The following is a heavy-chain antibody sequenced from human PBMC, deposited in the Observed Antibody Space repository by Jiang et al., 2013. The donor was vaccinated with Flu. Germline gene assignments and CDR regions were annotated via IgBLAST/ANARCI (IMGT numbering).Heavy chain of an antibody. CDR1: GGTFSSYA. CDR3: ARGGSNYYGSGSYLYYYMDV. Sequence: SVKVSCKASGGTFSSYAISWVRQAPGQGLEWMGGIIPIFGTANYAQKFQGRVTITADESTSTAYMELSSLRSEDTAVYYCARGGSNYYGSGSYLYYYMDVWGKGTTVTVSS. V-gene: IGHV1-69*01. CDR2: IIPIFGTA. D-gene: IGHD3-10*01. J-gene: IGHJ6*03.